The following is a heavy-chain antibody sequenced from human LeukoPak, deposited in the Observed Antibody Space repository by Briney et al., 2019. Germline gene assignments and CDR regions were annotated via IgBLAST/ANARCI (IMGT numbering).Heavy chain of an antibody. D-gene: IGHD3-3*01. J-gene: IGHJ4*02. CDR1: GFTSSPLW. CDR2: MNRDGREK. Sequence: GGSLRLSCAASGFTSSPLWVTWVPQAAGQEVEDLATMNRDGREKYYVDSVKGRFTISRDNSKNALYLQMDSLRAEDTAVYYCARGIEEWLYLYYWGQGALVTVAS. CDR3: ARGIEEWLYLYY. V-gene: IGHV3-7*04.